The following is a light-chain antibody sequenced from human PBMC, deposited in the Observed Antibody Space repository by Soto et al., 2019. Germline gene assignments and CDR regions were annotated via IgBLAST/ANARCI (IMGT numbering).Light chain of an antibody. CDR1: QSVSSSY. Sequence: EIVLTPSPGTLSLSPGERATLSCRASQSVSSSYLAWYQQKPGQAPRLLIYGASSRATGIPDRFSGSGSGTDCTLTISGLEPEDFDVYCCQPYARSLWTFGQGTNV. CDR3: QPYARSLWT. CDR2: GAS. V-gene: IGKV3-20*01. J-gene: IGKJ1*01.